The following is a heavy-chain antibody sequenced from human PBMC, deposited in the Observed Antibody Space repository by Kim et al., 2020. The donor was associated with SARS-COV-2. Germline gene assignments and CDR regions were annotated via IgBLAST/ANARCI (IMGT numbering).Heavy chain of an antibody. V-gene: IGHV3-30-3*01. Sequence: GGSLRLSCAASGFTFSSCAIHWVHQAPGKGLEWVAVISYDGSNKNYADSVKGRFTISRDNSKNTLYLQMNSLRAEDTALYYCAGDPWSRLRGLTYSYYGMDVWGQGTTVTVSS. CDR1: GFTFSSCA. D-gene: IGHD3-10*01. CDR3: AGDPWSRLRGLTYSYYGMDV. CDR2: ISYDGSNK. J-gene: IGHJ6*02.